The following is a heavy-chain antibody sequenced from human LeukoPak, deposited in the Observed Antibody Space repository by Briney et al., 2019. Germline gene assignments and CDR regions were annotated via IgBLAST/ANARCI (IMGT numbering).Heavy chain of an antibody. J-gene: IGHJ4*02. D-gene: IGHD5-12*01. CDR2: ISSSSSYT. CDR1: GFTFSDYY. Sequence: PGGSLRLSSAASGFTFSDYYMSWIRQAPGKGLEWVSYISSSSSYTNYADSVKGRFTISRDNAKNSLYLQMNSLRAEDTAVYYCARGGIVATIRDFDYWGQGTLVTVSS. V-gene: IGHV3-11*06. CDR3: ARGGIVATIRDFDY.